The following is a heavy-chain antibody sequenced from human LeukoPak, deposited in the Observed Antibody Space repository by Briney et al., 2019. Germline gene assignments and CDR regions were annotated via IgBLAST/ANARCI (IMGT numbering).Heavy chain of an antibody. CDR2: IDTDGST. D-gene: IGHD2/OR15-2a*01. CDR1: GFTFSGHW. Sequence: GGSLRLSCAASGFTFSGHWMHWVRQAPGKGLVWVSRIDTDGSTTYADSVKGRFTISRDNAENTLSLQMNSLRAEDTAVYYCARNFDSWGQGTLVTVSS. J-gene: IGHJ4*02. V-gene: IGHV3-74*03. CDR3: ARNFDS.